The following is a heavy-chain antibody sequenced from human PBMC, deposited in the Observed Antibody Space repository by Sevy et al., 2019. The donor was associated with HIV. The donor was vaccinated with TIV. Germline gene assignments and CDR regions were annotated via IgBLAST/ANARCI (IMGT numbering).Heavy chain of an antibody. D-gene: IGHD2-2*01. V-gene: IGHV1-2*06. J-gene: IGHJ6*02. CDR3: SRDGGGGSTNSGIDV. CDR1: GYSFTDDY. Sequence: ASVKVSCKASGYSFTDDYLNWVRQAPGQGLEWMGRVYPNSGGTNYAQKFQGRVTMTKDKSISTAYMELSRLRHDDTAVYYCSRDGGGGSTNSGIDVWGQGATVTVSS. CDR2: VYPNSGGT.